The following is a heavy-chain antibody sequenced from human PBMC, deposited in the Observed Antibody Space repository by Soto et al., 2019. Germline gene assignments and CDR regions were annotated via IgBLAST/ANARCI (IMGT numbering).Heavy chain of an antibody. Sequence: GGSLRLSCAASGFTFSSYAMSWVRQAPGKWLEWVSAISGSGGSTYYADSVKGRFTISRDNTKNTLYLQMNSRRAEDTAVYYCAKDGRYYDSSGYDAFDIWGQGTMVTVSS. CDR1: GFTFSSYA. CDR2: ISGSGGST. D-gene: IGHD3-22*01. CDR3: AKDGRYYDSSGYDAFDI. V-gene: IGHV3-23*01. J-gene: IGHJ3*02.